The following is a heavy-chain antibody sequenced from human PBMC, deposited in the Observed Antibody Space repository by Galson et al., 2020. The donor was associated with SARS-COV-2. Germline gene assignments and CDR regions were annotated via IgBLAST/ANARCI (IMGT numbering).Heavy chain of an antibody. J-gene: IGHJ4*02. Sequence: SVKVSCKASGYIFTDYYLHWVRQAPGQGLEWRGWINPKKGGTKYAQKFQGRVTMTRDTSISTAYMEVNTLRSDDTAVYYCTRVSPIEVADYWGQGTLVTVSS. V-gene: IGHV1-2*02. CDR1: GYIFTDYY. D-gene: IGHD6-19*01. CDR3: TRVSPIEVADY. CDR2: INPKKGGT.